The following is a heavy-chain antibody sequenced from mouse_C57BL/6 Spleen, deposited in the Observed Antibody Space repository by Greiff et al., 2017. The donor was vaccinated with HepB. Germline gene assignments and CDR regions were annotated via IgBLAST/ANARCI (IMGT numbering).Heavy chain of an antibody. V-gene: IGHV1-26*01. D-gene: IGHD2-4*01. CDR2: INPNNGGT. Sequence: EVQLQQSGPELVKPGASVKISCKASGYTFTDYYMNWVKQSHGKSLEWIGDINPNNGGTSYNQKFKGKATLTVDKSSSTAYMELRSLTSEDSAVYYCARWDYDYDDYAMDDWGQGTSVTVSS. CDR1: GYTFTDYY. J-gene: IGHJ4*01. CDR3: ARWDYDYDDYAMDD.